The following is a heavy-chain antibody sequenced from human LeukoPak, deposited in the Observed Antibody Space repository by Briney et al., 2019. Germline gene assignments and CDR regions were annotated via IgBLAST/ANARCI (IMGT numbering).Heavy chain of an antibody. V-gene: IGHV4-38-2*02. J-gene: IGHJ3*02. CDR3: ARENRGKRAFDI. D-gene: IGHD1-1*01. CDR1: GYSISSGYY. Sequence: PSETLSLTCTVSGYSISSGYYWGWIRQPPGQGLEWIGSIYHSGSTYYNPSLKSRVTISVDTSKNQFSLKLSSVTAADTAVYYCARENRGKRAFDIWGQGTMVTVSS. CDR2: IYHSGST.